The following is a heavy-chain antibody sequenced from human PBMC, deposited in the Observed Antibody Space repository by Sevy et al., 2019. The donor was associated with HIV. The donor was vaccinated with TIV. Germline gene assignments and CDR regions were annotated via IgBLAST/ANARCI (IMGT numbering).Heavy chain of an antibody. CDR3: ARQSSTRTAGFDY. CDR2: ISHTGST. D-gene: IGHD2-2*01. CDR1: GYSISNGYY. Sequence: SETLSLTCDVFGYSISNGYYWGWIRQSPGKGLEWIGIISHTGSTYYKPSLKSRVTISVDTSKNQFSLKLSSMTAADTAVYFCARQSSTRTAGFDYWGQGTLVTVSS. J-gene: IGHJ4*02. V-gene: IGHV4-38-2*01.